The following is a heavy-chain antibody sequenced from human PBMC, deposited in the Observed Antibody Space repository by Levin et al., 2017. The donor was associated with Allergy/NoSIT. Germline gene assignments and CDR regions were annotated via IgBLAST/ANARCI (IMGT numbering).Heavy chain of an antibody. CDR3: TTDVRCSGGSCYASGIDY. V-gene: IGHV3-15*01. CDR2: IQSKAEDGAT. CDR1: GFAFSNTW. Sequence: GGSLRLSCSASGFAFSNTWMSWVRQAPGKGLEWVGRIQSKAEDGATDYAAPVKGRFTISRDDSKSTLYLHLNSLNTEDTAVYYCTTDVRCSGGSCYASGIDYWGQGTLVTVSS. D-gene: IGHD2-15*01. J-gene: IGHJ4*02.